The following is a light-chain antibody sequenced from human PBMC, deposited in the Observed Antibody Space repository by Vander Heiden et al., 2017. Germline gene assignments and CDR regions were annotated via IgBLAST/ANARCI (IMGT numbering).Light chain of an antibody. Sequence: EIVLTQSPGTLSLSPGERATLSCRASQSVSSSYLAWYQQKPGQAPRLLIYGASSRATGIPDRFSGSGSGTDFTLTISRLEPEDFAVHYCQQYGSSPYTFGQGTKLEIE. V-gene: IGKV3-20*01. CDR3: QQYGSSPYT. CDR1: QSVSSSY. CDR2: GAS. J-gene: IGKJ2*01.